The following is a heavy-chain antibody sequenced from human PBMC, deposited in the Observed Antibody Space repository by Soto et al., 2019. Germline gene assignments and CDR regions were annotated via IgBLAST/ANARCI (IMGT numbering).Heavy chain of an antibody. CDR2: IIPIAGTA. CDR1: GGTFSSYA. V-gene: IGHV1-69*01. Sequence: QVQLVQSVAEVKKPGSSVKVSCKASGGTFSSYAISWVRQAPGQGLEWMGGIIPIAGTANYAQKFQGRVTITAAESTSTAYMELSSLRSEDTAVYYCARSQGSSTSLELYYYYYYGMDVWGQGTTVTVSS. J-gene: IGHJ6*02. D-gene: IGHD2-2*01. CDR3: ARSQGSSTSLELYYYYYYGMDV.